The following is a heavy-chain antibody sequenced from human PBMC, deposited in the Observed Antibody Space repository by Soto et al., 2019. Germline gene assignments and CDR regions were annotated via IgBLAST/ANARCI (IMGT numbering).Heavy chain of an antibody. CDR1: GGSFSGYY. CDR3: ARTTTGYCSISACYVVLDF. D-gene: IGHD2-2*01. V-gene: IGHV4-34*01. CDR2: INHSGST. J-gene: IGHJ4*02. Sequence: QVQLQQWGAGLLKPSETLSLSCAVSGGSFSGYYWSWIRQPPGKGLEWIGEINHSGSTNYNPSLKSRVTISVDTVKDQFSLKVDSVTAAGTVVYYCARTTTGYCSISACYVVLDFWGQGTLVTVSS.